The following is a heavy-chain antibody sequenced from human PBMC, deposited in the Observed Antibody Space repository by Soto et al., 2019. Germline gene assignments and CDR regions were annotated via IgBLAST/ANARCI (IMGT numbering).Heavy chain of an antibody. CDR2: IYHSGTT. V-gene: IGHV4-38-2*02. Sequence: PSETLSLTCTVSGYSISSGYYWGWIRQPPGKGLEWIGSIYHSGTTPYNPSLKSRLTISVDTSKNQFSLKLSSVTAADSSVYFCVIDRGCHYWGHVTVVTVSS. CDR3: VIDRGCHY. D-gene: IGHD1-26*01. J-gene: IGHJ4*01. CDR1: GYSISSGYY.